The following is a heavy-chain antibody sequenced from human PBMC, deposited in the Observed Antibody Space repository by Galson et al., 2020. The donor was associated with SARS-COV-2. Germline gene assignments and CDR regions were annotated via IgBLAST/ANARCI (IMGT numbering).Heavy chain of an antibody. Sequence: GGSLRLSCAASGFTFRSYSMNWVRQAPGKGLEWVSSISSSSSYIYYADSVKGRFTISRDNAKNSLYLQMNSLRAEDTAVYYCARDRGITGTTSGDDWGQGTLVTVSS. V-gene: IGHV3-21*01. CDR1: GFTFRSYS. J-gene: IGHJ4*02. CDR3: ARDRGITGTTSGDD. D-gene: IGHD1-7*01. CDR2: ISSSSSYI.